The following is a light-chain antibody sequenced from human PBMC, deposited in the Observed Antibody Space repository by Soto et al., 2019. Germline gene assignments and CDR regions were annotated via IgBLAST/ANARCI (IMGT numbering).Light chain of an antibody. Sequence: EIVMTQSPATLSVSPGERATLSCRASQSVSSNLAWYQQKPGQAPRLLIYGASSRATGIPDRFSGSGSGTEFTLSISNLQPEDVAAYYCQKYNSAPFGPGTKVDIK. J-gene: IGKJ3*01. CDR2: GAS. V-gene: IGKV3D-15*01. CDR1: QSVSSN. CDR3: QKYNSAP.